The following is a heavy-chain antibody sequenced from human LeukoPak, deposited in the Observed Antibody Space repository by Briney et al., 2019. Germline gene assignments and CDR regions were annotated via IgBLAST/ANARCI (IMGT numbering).Heavy chain of an antibody. CDR2: INPSGGST. D-gene: IGHD5-12*01. Sequence: ASVKVSCKASGYTFTNYHMHWVRQAAGQGIEWMGFINPSGGSTTYAQKLQGRVTMTRDTSTSTVYMELSSLRPEDTAMYYCARPQNSGWHYFDYWGQGTQVTVSS. CDR1: GYTFTNYH. CDR3: ARPQNSGWHYFDY. V-gene: IGHV1-46*01. J-gene: IGHJ4*02.